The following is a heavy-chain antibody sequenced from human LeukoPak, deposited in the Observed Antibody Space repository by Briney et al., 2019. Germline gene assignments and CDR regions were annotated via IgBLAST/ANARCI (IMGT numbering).Heavy chain of an antibody. V-gene: IGHV4-34*01. CDR3: ARRIKKGYCSSTSCSYFDY. J-gene: IGHJ4*02. CDR2: INHSGST. D-gene: IGHD2-2*01. CDR1: GGSFSGYY. Sequence: SETLSLTCAVYGGSFSGYYWSWIRQPPGKGLEWIGEINHSGSTNYNPSLKSRVTISVDTSKNQFSLKLSSVTAADTAVYYCARRIKKGYCSSTSCSYFDYWGQETLVTVSS.